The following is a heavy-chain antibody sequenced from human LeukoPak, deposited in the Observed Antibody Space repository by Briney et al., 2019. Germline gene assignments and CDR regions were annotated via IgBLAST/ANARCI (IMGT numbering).Heavy chain of an antibody. J-gene: IGHJ5*02. CDR1: GGFISSSNYY. CDR2: IYYSGNT. Sequence: KPSETLSLTCTVSGGFISSSNYYWGWIRQPPGKGLEWIGSIYYSGNTYYNPSLKSRVTISVDTSKNQFSLKLNSVTAADTAVYYCARHERGSSDWFDPWGQGTLVTVSS. V-gene: IGHV4-39*01. CDR3: ARHERGSSDWFDP. D-gene: IGHD6-6*01.